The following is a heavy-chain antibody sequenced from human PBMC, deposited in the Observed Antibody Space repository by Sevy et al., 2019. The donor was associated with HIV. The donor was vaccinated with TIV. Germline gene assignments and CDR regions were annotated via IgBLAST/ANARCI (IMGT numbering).Heavy chain of an antibody. CDR2: INSDGSST. J-gene: IGHJ6*02. D-gene: IGHD2-2*01. CDR1: GFTFSSYW. CDR3: ARDRGGIVVVPAATYYYYYGMDV. V-gene: IGHV3-74*01. Sequence: GGSLRLSCAASGFTFSSYWMHWVRQAPGKGLVWVSRINSDGSSTSYADSVKGRFTISRDNAKNTLYLQMNILRAEDTAVYYCARDRGGIVVVPAATYYYYYGMDVWGQGTTVTVSS.